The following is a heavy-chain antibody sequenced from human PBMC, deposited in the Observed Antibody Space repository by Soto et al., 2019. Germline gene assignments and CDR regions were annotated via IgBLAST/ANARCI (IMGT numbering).Heavy chain of an antibody. CDR3: ARSPGGVVTAMYYFDY. Sequence: QVQLVQSGAEVKKPGASVKVSCKASGYTFTGYYMHWVRQAPGQGLEWMGWINPNSGGTNYAQKFQGWVTMTRDTSISTAYTELSRLRSDDTAVYYCARSPGGVVTAMYYFDYWGQGTLVTVSS. V-gene: IGHV1-2*04. CDR1: GYTFTGYY. CDR2: INPNSGGT. D-gene: IGHD2-21*02. J-gene: IGHJ4*02.